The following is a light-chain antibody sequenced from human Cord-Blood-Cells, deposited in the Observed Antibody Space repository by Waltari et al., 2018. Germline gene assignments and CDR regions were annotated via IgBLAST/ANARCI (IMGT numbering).Light chain of an antibody. V-gene: IGKV1-8*01. CDR2: AAS. CDR1: QGISSY. Sequence: AIRMTQSPSSLSASTGDRVTITCRASQGISSYLAWYQQKPGKAPKLLIYAASTLQSGVPSRFSGGGSGTDFTLTISCLQSEDFATYYCQQYYSYPHTFGGGTKVEIK. J-gene: IGKJ4*01. CDR3: QQYYSYPHT.